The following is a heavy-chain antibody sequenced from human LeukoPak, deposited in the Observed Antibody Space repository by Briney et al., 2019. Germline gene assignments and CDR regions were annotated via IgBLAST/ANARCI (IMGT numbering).Heavy chain of an antibody. CDR2: IYTSGST. CDR3: ASQSYDFWSDYYYYYGMDV. J-gene: IGHJ6*02. V-gene: IGHV4-61*02. Sequence: PSETLSLTCTVSGGSISSGSYYWSWIQQPAGKGLEWIGRIYTSGSTNYNPSLKSRVTISVDTSKNQFSLKLSSVTAADTAVYYCASQSYDFWSDYYYYYGMDVWGQGTTVTVSS. CDR1: GGSISSGSYY. D-gene: IGHD3-3*01.